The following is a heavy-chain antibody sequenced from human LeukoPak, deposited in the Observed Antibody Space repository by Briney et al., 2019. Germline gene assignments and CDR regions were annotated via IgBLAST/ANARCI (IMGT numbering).Heavy chain of an antibody. Sequence: SVNVSCKASRGSFSSYAITWVRQAPGQGLEWMGRIIPIFGTPTYAQKFQGRVTLTADMGSSTAYLELTSLTAEDTARYFCAKQGAIRQDYYMDVWGNGTTVTVSS. J-gene: IGHJ6*03. CDR3: AKQGAIRQDYYMDV. V-gene: IGHV1-69*06. D-gene: IGHD5-24*01. CDR2: IIPIFGTP. CDR1: RGSFSSYA.